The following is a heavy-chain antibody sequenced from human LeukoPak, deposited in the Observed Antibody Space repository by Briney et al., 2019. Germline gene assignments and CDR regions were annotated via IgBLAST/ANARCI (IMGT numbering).Heavy chain of an antibody. J-gene: IGHJ4*02. CDR1: GYTFTSYY. V-gene: IGHV1-46*01. CDR2: INPSGGST. CDR3: ARAYYGGNSGLSDY. D-gene: IGHD4-23*01. Sequence: ASVKVSCKASGYTFTSYYMHWVRQAPGQGIEGMGIINPSGGSTSYAQKFQGRVTMTRDMSTSTVYMELSSLRSEDTAVYYCARAYYGGNSGLSDYWGQGTLVTVSS.